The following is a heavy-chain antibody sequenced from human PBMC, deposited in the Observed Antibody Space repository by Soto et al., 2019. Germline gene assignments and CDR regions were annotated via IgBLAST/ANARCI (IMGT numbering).Heavy chain of an antibody. D-gene: IGHD6-13*01. Sequence: GGSLRLSCGASGFTFSSYWMSWVRQAPGKGLEWVANIKQDGSEKYYVDSVKGRFTISRDNARNSLFLQMNSLRAEDTAVYYCARTYSSSWYENDYWGQGTLVTVSS. V-gene: IGHV3-7*03. CDR1: GFTFSSYW. CDR3: ARTYSSSWYENDY. J-gene: IGHJ4*02. CDR2: IKQDGSEK.